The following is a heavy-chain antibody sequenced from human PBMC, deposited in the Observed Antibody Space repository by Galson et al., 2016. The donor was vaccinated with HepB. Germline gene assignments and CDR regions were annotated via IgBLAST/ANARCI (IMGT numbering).Heavy chain of an antibody. J-gene: IGHJ4*02. D-gene: IGHD3-16*01. CDR1: GASVSSGSSY. CDR3: AASTDAYFYYGLDV. Sequence: SETLSLTCTVSGASVSSGSSYWSWVRKPPGKGLEWIGYIYSSENTNYSPSLKSRVTISIDTSKSQFSLKLTSVTAADTAVYYCAASTDAYFYYGLDVWGRGTLVTVSS. CDR2: IYSSENT. V-gene: IGHV4-61*01.